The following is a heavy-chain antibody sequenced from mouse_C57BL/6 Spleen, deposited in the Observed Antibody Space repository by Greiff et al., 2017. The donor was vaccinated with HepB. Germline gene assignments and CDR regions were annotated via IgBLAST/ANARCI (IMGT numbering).Heavy chain of an antibody. CDR1: GFTFSSYG. D-gene: IGHD1-1*01. V-gene: IGHV5-6*01. J-gene: IGHJ4*01. CDR3: ARVYGSRDAMDY. CDR2: ISSGGSYT. Sequence: EVKLQESGGDLVKPGGSLKLSCAASGFTFSSYGMSWVRQTPDKRLEWVATISSGGSYTYYPDSVKGRFTISRDNAKNTLYLQMSSLKSEDTAMYYCARVYGSRDAMDYWGQGTSVTVSS.